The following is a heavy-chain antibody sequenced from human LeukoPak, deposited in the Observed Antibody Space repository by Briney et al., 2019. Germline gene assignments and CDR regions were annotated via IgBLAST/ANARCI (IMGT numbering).Heavy chain of an antibody. D-gene: IGHD5-24*01. V-gene: IGHV3-48*01. CDR1: GFTFSSYS. Sequence: PGGSLRLSCAASGFTFSSYSMNWVRQAPGKGLEWVSYISSSSSTIYYADSVKGRFTISRDNAKNSLYLQMNSLRAEDTAVYYCARDVDGPRDYWGQGTLVTVSS. CDR3: ARDVDGPRDY. CDR2: ISSSSSTI. J-gene: IGHJ4*02.